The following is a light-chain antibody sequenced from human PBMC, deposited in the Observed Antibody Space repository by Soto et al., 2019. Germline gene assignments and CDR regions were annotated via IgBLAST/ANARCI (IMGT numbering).Light chain of an antibody. CDR3: QQHHSTPLT. CDR2: WAS. Sequence: DIVMTQSPDCLALSLGERATINCKSSQSVLYSSTGRNYLVWYQQKAGQPPKLLIYWASTRESGVPDRFSGSGSGTDFTLTISNLQAEDVAVYYCQQHHSTPLTFGQGTRLDIK. V-gene: IGKV4-1*01. J-gene: IGKJ5*01. CDR1: QSVLYSSTGRNY.